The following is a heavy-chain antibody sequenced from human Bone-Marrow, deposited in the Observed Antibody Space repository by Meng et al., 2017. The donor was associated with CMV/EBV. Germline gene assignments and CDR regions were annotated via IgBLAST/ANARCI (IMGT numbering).Heavy chain of an antibody. J-gene: IGHJ3*02. CDR3: ARALEYMILAFDI. CDR1: GDSIYNSLYY. CDR2: IYYSGST. Sequence: LRLSCTVSGDSIYNSLYYWAWIRQPPGEGLEWIGYIYYSGSTYYNPSLKSRVTISVDTSKNQFSLKLSSVTAADTAVYYCARALEYMILAFDIWGQGTMVTVSS. D-gene: IGHD3-22*01. V-gene: IGHV4-30-4*08.